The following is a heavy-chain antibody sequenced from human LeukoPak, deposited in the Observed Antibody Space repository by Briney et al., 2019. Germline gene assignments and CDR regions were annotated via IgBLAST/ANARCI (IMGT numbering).Heavy chain of an antibody. CDR3: AGYLMLPLRAFDI. CDR1: GGSISSGGYY. Sequence: SETLSLTCTVSGGSISSGGYYWSWIRQHPGKGLEWIGYIYYSGSTYYNPSLKSRVTISVDTSKNQFSLKLSSVTAADTAVYYCAGYLMLPLRAFDIWGQGTMVTVSS. D-gene: IGHD3-16*01. V-gene: IGHV4-31*03. J-gene: IGHJ3*02. CDR2: IYYSGST.